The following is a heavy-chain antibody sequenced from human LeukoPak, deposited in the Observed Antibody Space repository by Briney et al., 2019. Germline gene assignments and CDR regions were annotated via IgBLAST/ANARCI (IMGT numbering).Heavy chain of an antibody. CDR1: GGSISSSSYY. D-gene: IGHD3-10*01. Sequence: SETLSLTCTVSGGSISSSSYYWGWIRQPPGKGLEWIGSIYYSGSTYYNPSLKSRVTISVDTSKNQFSLKLSSVTAADTAVYYCARDPIYYGSGSYSPDYWGQGTLVTVSS. V-gene: IGHV4-39*07. CDR2: IYYSGST. CDR3: ARDPIYYGSGSYSPDY. J-gene: IGHJ4*02.